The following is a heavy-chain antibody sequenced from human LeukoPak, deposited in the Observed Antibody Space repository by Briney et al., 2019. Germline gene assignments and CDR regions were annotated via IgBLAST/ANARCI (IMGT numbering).Heavy chain of an antibody. Sequence: PSETLSLTCAVYGGSFSSYYWSWIRQPPGKGLEWIGEINHSGSTNYNPSLKSRVTISVDTSKNQFSLKLSSVTAADTAVYYCAREDIVVVVAAGSQYNWFDPWGQGTLVTVSS. J-gene: IGHJ5*02. CDR2: INHSGST. D-gene: IGHD2-15*01. V-gene: IGHV4-34*01. CDR1: GGSFSSYY. CDR3: AREDIVVVVAAGSQYNWFDP.